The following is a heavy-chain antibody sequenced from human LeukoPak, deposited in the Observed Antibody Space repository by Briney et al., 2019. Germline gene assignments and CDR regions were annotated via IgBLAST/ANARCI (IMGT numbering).Heavy chain of an antibody. D-gene: IGHD6-19*01. J-gene: IGHJ4*02. CDR1: GGSISSYY. V-gene: IGHV4-59*01. CDR2: IYYSGST. CDR3: ARTIAVADYYFDY. Sequence: SETLSLTCTVSGGSISSYYWSWIRQLPGKGLEWIGYIYYSGSTNYNPSLKSRVTISVDTSKNQFSLKLSSVTAADTAVYYCARTIAVADYYFDYWGQGTLVTVSS.